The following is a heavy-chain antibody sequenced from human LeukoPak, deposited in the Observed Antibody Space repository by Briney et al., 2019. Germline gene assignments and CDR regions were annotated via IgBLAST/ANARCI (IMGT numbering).Heavy chain of an antibody. CDR2: IYYSGST. Sequence: SETLSLTCAVYGGSFSGYYWSWIRQPPGKGLEWIGYIYYSGSTNYNPSLKSRVTILVDTSKNQFSLKLSSVTAADTAVYYCARGISPSGYLFDYWGQGTLVTVSS. J-gene: IGHJ4*02. V-gene: IGHV4-59*01. CDR3: ARGISPSGYLFDY. D-gene: IGHD5-12*01. CDR1: GGSFSGYY.